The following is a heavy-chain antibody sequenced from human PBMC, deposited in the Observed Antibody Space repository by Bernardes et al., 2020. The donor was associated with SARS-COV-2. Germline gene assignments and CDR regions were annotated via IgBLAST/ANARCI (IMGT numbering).Heavy chain of an antibody. CDR1: GFTFSSYW. CDR3: ARDSFVVAAGTRDYYYYYGMDV. V-gene: IGHV3-7*03. J-gene: IGHJ6*02. CDR2: IKQDGSEK. D-gene: IGHD6-13*01. Sequence: GGSLRLSCAASGFTFSSYWTSWVRQVPGKGLEWVANIKQDGSEKYYVDSVKGRFTISRDNAKNSLYLQMNSLRAEDTAVYYCARDSFVVAAGTRDYYYYYGMDVWGQGTTVTVSS.